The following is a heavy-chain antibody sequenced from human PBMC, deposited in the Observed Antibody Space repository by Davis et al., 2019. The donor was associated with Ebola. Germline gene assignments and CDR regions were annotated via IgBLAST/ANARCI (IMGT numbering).Heavy chain of an antibody. V-gene: IGHV4-39*01. D-gene: IGHD6-13*01. Sequence: PGGSLRLSCTVSGGSISSSSYYWGWIRQPPGKGLEWIGSIYYSGSTYYNPSLKSRVTISVDTSKNQFSLKLSSVTAADTAVYYCATRSDSIAAAGDFDYWGQGTLVTVSS. CDR2: IYYSGST. CDR1: GGSISSSSYY. J-gene: IGHJ4*02. CDR3: ATRSDSIAAAGDFDY.